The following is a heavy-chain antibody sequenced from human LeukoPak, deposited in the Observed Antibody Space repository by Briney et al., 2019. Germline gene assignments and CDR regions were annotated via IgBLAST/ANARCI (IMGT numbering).Heavy chain of an antibody. D-gene: IGHD2-15*01. J-gene: IGHJ4*02. V-gene: IGHV3-11*04. CDR1: GFTFSDYY. CDR2: ISSSGSTI. Sequence: GGSLRLSCAASGFTFSDYYMSWIRQAPGKGLEWVSYISSSGSTIYYADSVKGRFTISRDNSKNTLYLQMNSLRAEDTAVYYCARSYCSGGSCYPPDYWGQGTLVTVSS. CDR3: ARSYCSGGSCYPPDY.